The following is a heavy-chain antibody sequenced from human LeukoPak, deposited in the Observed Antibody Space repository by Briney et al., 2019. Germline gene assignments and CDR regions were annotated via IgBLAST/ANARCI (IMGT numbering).Heavy chain of an antibody. J-gene: IGHJ4*02. Sequence: PGGSLRLSCAASGFTVSSNYMSWVRQAPGKGLEWVSVIYSGGSTFYADSVKGRFTISRDNAKNSLSLQMNSLRAGDTAVYYCARSDEYSYGYGSDYWGQGTLVTVSS. CDR2: IYSGGST. CDR1: GFTVSSNY. V-gene: IGHV3-66*01. CDR3: ARSDEYSYGYGSDY. D-gene: IGHD5-18*01.